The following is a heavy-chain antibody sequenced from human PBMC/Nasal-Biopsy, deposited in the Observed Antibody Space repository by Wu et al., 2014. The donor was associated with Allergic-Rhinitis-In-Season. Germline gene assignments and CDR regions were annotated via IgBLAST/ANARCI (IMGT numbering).Heavy chain of an antibody. CDR1: GGSISNYY. CDR3: ASFSDHGILTGFYKPQYFDY. J-gene: IGHJ4*02. CDR2: IYYSGNT. D-gene: IGHD3-9*01. V-gene: IGHV4-59*01. Sequence: TLSLTCTVSGGSISNYYWSWIRQSPGKGLEWIGYIYYSGNTNYHPSLKSRVTISIDTSKNQFSLNLYSVTAADTAVYYCASFSDHGILTGFYKPQYFDYWGQGALVTVSS.